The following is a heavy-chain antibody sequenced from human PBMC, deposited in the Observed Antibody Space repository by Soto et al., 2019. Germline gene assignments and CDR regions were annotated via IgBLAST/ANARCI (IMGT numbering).Heavy chain of an antibody. CDR3: HTPHGRNAFDV. CDR1: GFTFSNAW. CDR2: IKSIADGGTT. V-gene: IGHV3-15*01. J-gene: IGHJ3*01. Sequence: GGSLRLSCATSGFTFSNAWMAWVRQAPGKGLEWVGRIKSIADGGTTNYAAPVKGRFSISRHDSENTLYLQMNSLRVEDTGIYYCHTPHGRNAFDVWGPGTVVTVSS. D-gene: IGHD2-8*01.